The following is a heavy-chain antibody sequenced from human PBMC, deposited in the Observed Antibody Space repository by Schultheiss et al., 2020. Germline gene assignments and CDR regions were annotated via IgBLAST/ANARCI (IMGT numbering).Heavy chain of an antibody. CDR2: ISGSGGST. J-gene: IGHJ4*02. CDR1: GFTFSSYG. CDR3: RRYCSSTSCYGGFDY. V-gene: IGHV3-23*01. D-gene: IGHD2-2*01. Sequence: GESLKISCAASGFTFSSYGMHWVRQAPGKGLEWVSAISGSGGSTYYADSVKGRFTISRDNSKNTLYLQMNSLRAEDTAVYYCRRYCSSTSCYGGFDYWGQGTLVTGSS.